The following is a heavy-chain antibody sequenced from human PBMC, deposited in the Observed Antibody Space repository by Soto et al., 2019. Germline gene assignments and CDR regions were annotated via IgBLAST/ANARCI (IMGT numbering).Heavy chain of an antibody. V-gene: IGHV5-51*01. CDR1: GFIFSRYK. J-gene: IGHJ6*02. Sequence: ESLKISCEGSGFIFSRYKIGWVRQMPGKGLEWMGIINPGNSDTTYSPSFQGQVTISADNSINTAYLQWSSLRASDTAMYYCMRSYGDSYYFYYGMDVWGQGTTVTVSS. D-gene: IGHD2-21*02. CDR2: INPGNSDT. CDR3: MRSYGDSYYFYYGMDV.